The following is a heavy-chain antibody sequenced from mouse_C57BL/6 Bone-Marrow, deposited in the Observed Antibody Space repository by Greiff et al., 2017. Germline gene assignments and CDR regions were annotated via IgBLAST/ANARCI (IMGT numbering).Heavy chain of an antibody. CDR3: TVYYDYGSFAY. CDR1: GFTFSDAW. D-gene: IGHD2-4*01. CDR2: IRNKANNPAT. Sequence: EVQVVESGGGLVQPGGSMKLSCAASGFTFSDAWMDWVRQSPEKGLEWVAEIRNKANNPATYYAESVKGRFTISRDDSKSSVYLQMNSFRAEATGIYDCTVYYDYGSFAYWGQGTLVTVSA. J-gene: IGHJ3*01. V-gene: IGHV6-6*01.